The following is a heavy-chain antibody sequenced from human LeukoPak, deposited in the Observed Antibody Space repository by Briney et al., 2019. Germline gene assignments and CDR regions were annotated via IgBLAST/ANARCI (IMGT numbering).Heavy chain of an antibody. CDR2: MNPNSGNT. J-gene: IGHJ4*02. V-gene: IGHV1-8*01. D-gene: IGHD2-15*01. CDR1: GYTFTSYD. Sequence: ASVKVSCKASGYTFTSYDISWVRQATGQGLEWMGWMNPNSGNTGYAQKFQGRVTMTRDTSISTAYMELSRLRSDDTAVYYCARDSELPANFDYWGQGTLVTVSS. CDR3: ARDSELPANFDY.